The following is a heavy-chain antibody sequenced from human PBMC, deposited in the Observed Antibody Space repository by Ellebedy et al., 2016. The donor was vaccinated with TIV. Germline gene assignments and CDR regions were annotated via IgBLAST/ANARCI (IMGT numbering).Heavy chain of an antibody. D-gene: IGHD3-16*01. Sequence: GESLKISXAASGFTVSSNYMSWVRQAPGKGLEWVSVIYSGGSTYYADSVKGRFTISRDNSKNTLYLQMNSLRAEDTAVYYCAKRFYYDLRGMDVWGQGTTVTVSS. J-gene: IGHJ6*02. CDR2: IYSGGST. V-gene: IGHV3-66*04. CDR1: GFTVSSNY. CDR3: AKRFYYDLRGMDV.